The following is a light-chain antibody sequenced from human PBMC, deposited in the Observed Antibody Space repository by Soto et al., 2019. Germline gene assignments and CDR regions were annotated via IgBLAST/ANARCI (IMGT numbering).Light chain of an antibody. CDR1: QSVSSNY. Sequence: EIVLTESPGTLSLSPGERATLSCGASQSVSSNYLAWYQQKSGPAPRLLIYAAFSRATAIPDRFTGSGSGTDFTLSISRLEPEDFAVYYCQQYGSPPWTFGQGTKVDIK. J-gene: IGKJ1*01. CDR3: QQYGSPPWT. V-gene: IGKV3-20*01. CDR2: AAF.